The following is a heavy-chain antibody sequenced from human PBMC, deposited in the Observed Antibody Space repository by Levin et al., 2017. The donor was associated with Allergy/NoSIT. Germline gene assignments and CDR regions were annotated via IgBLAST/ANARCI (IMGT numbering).Heavy chain of an antibody. D-gene: IGHD2-2*01. V-gene: IGHV3-7*01. CDR2: INPDKSEK. CDR3: ARRYCTGISCYGVAWNH. J-gene: IGHJ4*02. Sequence: PSGGSLRLSCAXXXXXXXXDWMRWGRQATGKGLEWVANINPDKSEKHYVDSVKGRFTISRDNAKSSLYLQMDSLRAEDTAVYYCARRYCTGISCYGVAWNHWGQGILVTVSS. CDR1: XXXXXXDW.